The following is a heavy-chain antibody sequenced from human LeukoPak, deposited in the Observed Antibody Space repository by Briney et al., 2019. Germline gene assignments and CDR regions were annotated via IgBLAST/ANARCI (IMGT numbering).Heavy chain of an antibody. J-gene: IGHJ4*02. CDR3: AKDLYSSGWPYYFDY. Sequence: PGGSLRLSCAASGFTFSSYGMHWVRQAPGKGLEWVSGISGSGGSTYYADSVKGRFTISRDNSKNTLYLQLNSLRAEDTAVYYCAKDLYSSGWPYYFDYWGQGTLVTVSS. CDR1: GFTFSSYG. D-gene: IGHD6-19*01. CDR2: ISGSGGST. V-gene: IGHV3-23*01.